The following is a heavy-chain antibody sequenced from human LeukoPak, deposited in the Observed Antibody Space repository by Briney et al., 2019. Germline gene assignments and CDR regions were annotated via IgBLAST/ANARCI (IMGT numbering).Heavy chain of an antibody. CDR3: AKRGYTYGGHFDY. D-gene: IGHD5-18*01. J-gene: IGHJ4*02. V-gene: IGHV3-30*04. CDR1: GFTFRTYA. CDR2: ISFDGSNK. Sequence: GGSLRLSCAVSGFTFRTYAMHWVRQAPGKGLEWVAVISFDGSNKYYADSVKGRFTISRDNSKNTLYLQMNSLIAEDTAVYYCAKRGYTYGGHFDYWGQGALVTVSS.